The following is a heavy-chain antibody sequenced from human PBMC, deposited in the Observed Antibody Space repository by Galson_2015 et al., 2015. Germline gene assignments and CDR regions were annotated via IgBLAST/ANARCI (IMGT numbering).Heavy chain of an antibody. CDR2: IKSKTERGTT. J-gene: IGHJ4*02. Sequence: SLRLSCAASGFIFSHAWMSWVRQAPGKGLEWVGRIKSKTERGTTEYAAPVRGRFSISRDDSENTVYLQMDSLKTEDTAVYYCCTVTGSTRQIDFWGQGALVTVSS. D-gene: IGHD3-10*01. V-gene: IGHV3-15*01. CDR1: GFIFSHAW. CDR3: CTVTGSTRQIDF.